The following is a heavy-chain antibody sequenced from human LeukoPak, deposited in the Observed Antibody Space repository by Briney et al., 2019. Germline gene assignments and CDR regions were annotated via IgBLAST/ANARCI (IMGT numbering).Heavy chain of an antibody. CDR1: GGTFSSYA. CDR3: ASGTGIAVAGTLDP. CDR2: IIPILGIA. D-gene: IGHD6-19*01. V-gene: IGHV1-69*04. J-gene: IGHJ5*02. Sequence: GASVKVSCKASGGTFSSYAISWVRQAPGQGREWMGRIIPILGIANYAQKFQGRVTITADKSTSTAYMELSSLRSEDTAVYYCASGTGIAVAGTLDPWGQGTLVTVSS.